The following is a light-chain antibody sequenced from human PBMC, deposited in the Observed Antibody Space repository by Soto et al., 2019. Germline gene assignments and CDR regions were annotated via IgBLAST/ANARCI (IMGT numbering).Light chain of an antibody. CDR1: QSISSW. CDR3: HQYNCYRVT. Sequence: DIQMTQSPSTLSASVGDRVTITCRATQSISSWLAWYQQKPGKAPKLLIYDASSLESGGPSRFSGSGSGTELTDTIVSLQPDDFATYYCHQYNCYRVTFDQGPKVEI. J-gene: IGKJ1*01. V-gene: IGKV1-5*01. CDR2: DAS.